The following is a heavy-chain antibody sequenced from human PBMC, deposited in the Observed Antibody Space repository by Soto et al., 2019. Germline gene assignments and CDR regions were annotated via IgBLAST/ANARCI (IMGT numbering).Heavy chain of an antibody. Sequence: PGGSLRLSCAASGFTFSSYWMRWVRQAQGKGRERVANRKEDGSEKYYVDSVKGRFTISRDNAKNSLYLQMNSLKSDDTAVYYCARGGRRSRSYADSFDIWGQGTMVTVSS. V-gene: IGHV3-7*03. CDR2: RKEDGSEK. CDR3: ARGGRRSRSYADSFDI. D-gene: IGHD1-26*01. J-gene: IGHJ3*02. CDR1: GFTFSSYW.